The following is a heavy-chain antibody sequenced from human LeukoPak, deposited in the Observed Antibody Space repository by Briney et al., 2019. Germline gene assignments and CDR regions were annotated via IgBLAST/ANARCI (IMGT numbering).Heavy chain of an antibody. D-gene: IGHD6-19*01. CDR3: ARDTPGWVWNGVWDF. J-gene: IGHJ4*02. V-gene: IGHV3-48*02. CDR1: GFTFSSYE. CDR2: ISSSSSTI. Sequence: GGSLRLSCAASGFTFSSYEMNWVRQAPGKGLEWVSYISSSSSTIYYAGSVKGRFTISRDNAENSLYLQMNSLRDEDTAVYYCARDTPGWVWNGVWDFWGQGTLVTVSS.